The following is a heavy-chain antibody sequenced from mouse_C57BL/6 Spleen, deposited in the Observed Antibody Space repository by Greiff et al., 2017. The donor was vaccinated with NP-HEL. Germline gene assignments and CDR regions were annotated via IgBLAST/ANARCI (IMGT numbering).Heavy chain of an antibody. CDR2: IYPGSGST. J-gene: IGHJ3*01. CDR3: AREGPYYSSFAY. D-gene: IGHD2-5*01. CDR1: GYTFTSYW. V-gene: IGHV1-55*01. Sequence: VQLQQSGAELVKPGASVKMSCKASGYTFTSYWITWVKQRPGQGLEWIGDIYPGSGSTNYNEKFKSKATLTVDTSSSTAYMQLSSLTSEDSAVYYCAREGPYYSSFAYWGQGTLVTVSA.